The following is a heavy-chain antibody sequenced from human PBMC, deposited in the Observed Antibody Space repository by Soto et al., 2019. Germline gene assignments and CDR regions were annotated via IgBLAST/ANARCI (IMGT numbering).Heavy chain of an antibody. V-gene: IGHV1-69*06. CDR2: IIPIFGTR. D-gene: IGHD3-16*01. Sequence: QVQLVQSGAEVKKPGSPVKDSCKASGGTFSNYGISWVRQAPGEGLEWLGGIIPIFGTRNYAQKFQGRVTITADKSTGTAYMDLSNLRSEDTAVYYCARGSAYDNGGAFDIWGQGTMVTVSS. CDR3: ARGSAYDNGGAFDI. CDR1: GGTFSNYG. J-gene: IGHJ3*02.